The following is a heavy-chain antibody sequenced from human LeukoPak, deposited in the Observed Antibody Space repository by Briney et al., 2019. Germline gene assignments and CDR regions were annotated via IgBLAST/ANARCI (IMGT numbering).Heavy chain of an antibody. CDR3: AKCLIVGGTGGWN. CDR2: ISGSGGTT. D-gene: IGHD1-26*01. J-gene: IGHJ4*02. CDR1: GFTFSSYA. Sequence: SGGSLRLSRAASGFTFSSYAMSWVRQPPGKGLEWVSSISGSGGTTLYADSVKGRFIISRDNSKNTLYLQVNSLRAEDTAVYYCAKCLIVGGTGGWNWGQGTPVTISS. V-gene: IGHV3-23*01.